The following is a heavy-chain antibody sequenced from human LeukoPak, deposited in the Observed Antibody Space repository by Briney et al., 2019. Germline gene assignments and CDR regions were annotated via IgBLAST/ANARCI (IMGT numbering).Heavy chain of an antibody. D-gene: IGHD6-19*01. CDR2: ISSSSSYI. Sequence: GGSLRLSCVASGFTFSSYNMNWVRQAPGKGLEWVSSISSSSSYIYYADSVKGRFTISRDNAKNSLYLQMNSLRVEDTAFYYCAKDNRRHYTSGPNPDSLHWGQGALVTVSS. J-gene: IGHJ4*02. CDR3: AKDNRRHYTSGPNPDSLH. CDR1: GFTFSSYN. V-gene: IGHV3-21*04.